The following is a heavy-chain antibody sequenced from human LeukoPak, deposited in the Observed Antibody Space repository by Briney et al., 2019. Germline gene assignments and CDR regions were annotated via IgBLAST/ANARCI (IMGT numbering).Heavy chain of an antibody. D-gene: IGHD6-19*01. CDR2: ISGSGGST. Sequence: GGTLRLSCAASGFTFSSYGMSWVRQAPGKGLEWVSAISGSGGSTYYADSVKGRFTISRDNSKNTLYLQMNSLRAEDTAVYYCAKDSAGIWGNGWYPPLLFDYWGQGTLVTVSS. V-gene: IGHV3-23*01. CDR1: GFTFSSYG. J-gene: IGHJ4*02. CDR3: AKDSAGIWGNGWYPPLLFDY.